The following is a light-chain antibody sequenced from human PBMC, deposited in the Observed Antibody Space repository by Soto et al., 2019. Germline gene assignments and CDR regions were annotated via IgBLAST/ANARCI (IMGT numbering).Light chain of an antibody. V-gene: IGKV1-5*03. CDR2: KAS. J-gene: IGKJ5*01. CDR1: QNINSW. Sequence: DIPMTQSPSTLSASVGDRVTITCRASQNINSWLAWYQQKPGKAPKLLIYKASSLASGVPSRFSGSGSGTEFTLTISSLQPDDFAAYYCQQYEIYPITFGQGTRLEIK. CDR3: QQYEIYPIT.